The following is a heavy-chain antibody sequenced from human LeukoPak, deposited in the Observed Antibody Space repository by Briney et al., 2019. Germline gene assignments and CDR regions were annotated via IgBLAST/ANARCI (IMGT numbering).Heavy chain of an antibody. CDR1: GGSISSGGYS. J-gene: IGHJ4*02. Sequence: SQTLSLTCAVSGGSISSGGYSWSWIRQPPGKGLEWIGYIYHSGSTYYNPSLKSRVTISVDRSKNQFSLKLSSVTAADTAVYYCASLSGSYLHFDYWGQGTLVTVSS. CDR3: ASLSGSYLHFDY. V-gene: IGHV4-30-2*01. D-gene: IGHD1-26*01. CDR2: IYHSGST.